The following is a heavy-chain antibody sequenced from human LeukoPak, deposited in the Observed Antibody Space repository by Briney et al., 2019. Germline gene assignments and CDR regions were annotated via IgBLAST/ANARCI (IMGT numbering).Heavy chain of an antibody. D-gene: IGHD3-3*01. V-gene: IGHV3-21*01. J-gene: IGHJ3*02. CDR2: ISGSSSYI. CDR1: GFTFRTYA. CDR3: ARDIRRFGFDFWSFDI. Sequence: PGGSLRLSCAASGFTFRTYAMNWVRQAPGKGPEWVSSISGSSSYIHYVDSVKGRFTISRDNSKNTLYLQMNSLRAEDTAVYYCARDIRRFGFDFWSFDIWGQGTMVTVSS.